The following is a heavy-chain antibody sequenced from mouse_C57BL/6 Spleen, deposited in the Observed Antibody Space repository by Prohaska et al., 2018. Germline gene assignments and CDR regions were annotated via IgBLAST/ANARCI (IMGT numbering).Heavy chain of an antibody. V-gene: IGHV1-15*01. CDR3: TRRGTTVASFDY. CDR1: GYTFTDYE. J-gene: IGHJ2*01. D-gene: IGHD1-1*01. Sequence: QVQLQQSGAELVRPGASVTLSCKASGYTFTDYEMHWVKQTPVHGLEWIGAIDPETGGTAYNQKFKGKAILTADKSASTAYMELRSLTSEDSAVYYCTRRGTTVASFDYWGQGTTLTVSS. CDR2: IDPETGGT.